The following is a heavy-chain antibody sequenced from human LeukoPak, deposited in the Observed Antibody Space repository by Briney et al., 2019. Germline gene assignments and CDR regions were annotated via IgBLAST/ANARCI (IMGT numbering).Heavy chain of an antibody. CDR3: ARVRLLYYSDSSGYYGY. CDR1: GYTFSSYD. D-gene: IGHD3-22*01. CDR2: MNPRSGNT. J-gene: IGHJ4*02. Sequence: ASGKVSCKASGYTFSSYDIDWVRQATGQGLELMGWMNPRSGNTGYAQKFQGRVSMTRNTSISTAYMELSSLRSEDTAVYYCARVRLLYYSDSSGYYGYWGQGTLVTVSS. V-gene: IGHV1-8*01.